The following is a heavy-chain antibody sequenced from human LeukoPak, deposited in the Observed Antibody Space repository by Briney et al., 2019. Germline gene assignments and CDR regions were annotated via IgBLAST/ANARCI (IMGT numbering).Heavy chain of an antibody. Sequence: ASVKVSCKASGYTFTGYYMHWVRQASGQGLEWMGRINPNSGGTNYAQKFQGRVTMTRDTSISTAYMELSRLRSDDTAVYYCARGGEYYDILTGYSQPLDVWGQGTTVTVSS. J-gene: IGHJ6*02. CDR2: INPNSGGT. V-gene: IGHV1-2*06. D-gene: IGHD3-9*01. CDR1: GYTFTGYY. CDR3: ARGGEYYDILTGYSQPLDV.